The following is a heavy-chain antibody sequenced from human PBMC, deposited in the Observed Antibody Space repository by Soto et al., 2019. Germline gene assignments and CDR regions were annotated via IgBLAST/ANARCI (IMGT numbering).Heavy chain of an antibody. Sequence: EVQLVESGGGLVQPGGSLRLSCAASGFTFSSYWMSWVRQAPGKGLEWVANIKQDGSEKYYVDSVKGRFTISRDNAKNSLYMKMNRLRAGDTAVYYCAGKPWGPALVFDYWGQGTLVTVSS. D-gene: IGHD3-16*01. CDR1: GFTFSSYW. CDR2: IKQDGSEK. CDR3: AGKPWGPALVFDY. V-gene: IGHV3-7*05. J-gene: IGHJ4*02.